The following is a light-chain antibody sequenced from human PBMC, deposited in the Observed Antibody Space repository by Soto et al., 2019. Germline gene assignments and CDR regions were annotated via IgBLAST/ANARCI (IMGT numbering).Light chain of an antibody. CDR1: QSVLYSSNDKNY. J-gene: IGKJ2*01. V-gene: IGKV4-1*01. CDR2: WAS. Sequence: DIVMTQSPDSLAVSLGERATINCKSSQSVLYSSNDKNYLAWYQHKPGQPPKLLIYWASTRESGVPDRFSGSGSGTDFTLTISSLQAEDVAVYYCQQYYTILQTFGQGTKLEIK. CDR3: QQYYTILQT.